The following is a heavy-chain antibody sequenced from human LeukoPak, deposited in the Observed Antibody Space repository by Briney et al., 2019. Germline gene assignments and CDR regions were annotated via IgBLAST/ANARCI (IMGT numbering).Heavy chain of an antibody. V-gene: IGHV1-69*04. CDR2: IIPILGIA. D-gene: IGHD4-17*01. J-gene: IGHJ5*02. CDR3: ARDPDSDYGDYDGFDP. Sequence: SVKVSCKASGGTFSSYTVSWVRHAPGQGLEWMGRIIPILGIANYAQKFQGRVTITADKSTSTAYMELSSLRSEDTAVYYCARDPDSDYGDYDGFDPWGQGTLVTVSS. CDR1: GGTFSSYT.